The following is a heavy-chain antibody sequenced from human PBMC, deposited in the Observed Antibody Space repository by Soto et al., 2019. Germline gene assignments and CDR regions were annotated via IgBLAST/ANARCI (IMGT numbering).Heavy chain of an antibody. J-gene: IGHJ4*02. CDR1: GGTLNNYA. CDR3: AAGGSWARLDN. Sequence: QVQLVQSGAEVKKPGPSLKVSCTASGGTLNNYAISWLRQAPGQGLEWMGGFITAFGPAIYAQKFQGRVSITADESTQTAHMDLSSLRSEDTAVYYCAAGGSWARLDNWGQGTLVTVSS. V-gene: IGHV1-69*01. D-gene: IGHD6-13*01. CDR2: FITAFGPA.